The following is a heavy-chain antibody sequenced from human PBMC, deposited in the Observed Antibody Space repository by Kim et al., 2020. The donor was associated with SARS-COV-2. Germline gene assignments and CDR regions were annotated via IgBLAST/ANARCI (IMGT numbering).Heavy chain of an antibody. V-gene: IGHV1-46*01. J-gene: IGHJ4*02. CDR3: ARAFRGIAAAGPGY. D-gene: IGHD6-13*01. Sequence: EKKFQGRVTLTRDTSTSTVYMELGSLRSEDTAVYYCARAFRGIAAAGPGYWGQGTLVTVSS.